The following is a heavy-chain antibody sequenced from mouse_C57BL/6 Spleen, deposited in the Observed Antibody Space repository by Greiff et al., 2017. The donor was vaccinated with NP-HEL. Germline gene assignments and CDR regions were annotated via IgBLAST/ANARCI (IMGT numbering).Heavy chain of an antibody. CDR1: GYTFTDYY. V-gene: IGHV1-19*01. D-gene: IGHD2-2*01. Sequence: EVQVVESGPVLVKPGASVKMSCKASGYTFTDYYMNWVKQSHGKSLEWIGVINPYNGGTSYNQKFKGKATLTVDKSSSTAYMELNSLTSEDSAVYYCARNPLYGYDGVMDYWGQGTSVTVSS. J-gene: IGHJ4*01. CDR3: ARNPLYGYDGVMDY. CDR2: INPYNGGT.